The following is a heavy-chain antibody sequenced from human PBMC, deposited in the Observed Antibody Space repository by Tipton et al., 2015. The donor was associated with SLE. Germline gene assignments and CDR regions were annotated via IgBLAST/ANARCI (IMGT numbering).Heavy chain of an antibody. CDR1: GYSISSGYY. CDR3: ARVLGGKLGY. D-gene: IGHD3-16*01. V-gene: IGHV4-61*01. Sequence: TLSLTCAVSGYSISSGYYWSWIRQPPGKGLEWIGYIYYSGSTNYNPSLKSRVTISVDTSKNQFSLKLSSVTAADTAVYYCARVLGGKLGYWGQGTLVTVSS. J-gene: IGHJ4*02. CDR2: IYYSGST.